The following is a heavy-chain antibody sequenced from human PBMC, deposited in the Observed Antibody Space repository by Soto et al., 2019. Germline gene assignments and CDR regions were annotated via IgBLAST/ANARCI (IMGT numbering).Heavy chain of an antibody. D-gene: IGHD3-10*01. Sequence: QVQLVQSGAEVKRPGSSVKVSCKASGDTFNFYSINWVHQAPGLGLEWMGRVNPILSMSNYAQRFQGRVTLTAHKSTSTAYMELSGLRSEDTAIYYCATSYGSGYRAFDFWGQGALVTVSS. CDR3: ATSYGSGYRAFDF. CDR1: GDTFNFYS. J-gene: IGHJ4*02. CDR2: VNPILSMS. V-gene: IGHV1-69*04.